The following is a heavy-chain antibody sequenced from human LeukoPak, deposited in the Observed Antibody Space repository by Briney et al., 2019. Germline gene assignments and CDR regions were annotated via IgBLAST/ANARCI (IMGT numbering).Heavy chain of an antibody. J-gene: IGHJ6*03. CDR1: GGSFSGYY. CDR3: ARRKVGSAHYYYYYYMDV. D-gene: IGHD2-2*01. V-gene: IGHV4-34*01. CDR2: INHSGST. Sequence: PSETLSLTCAVYGGSFSGYYWSWIRQPPGKGLEWIGEINHSGSTNYNPSLKSRVTISVDTSKNQFSLKLSSVTAADTAVYYCARRKVGSAHYYYYYYMDVWGKGTTVTISS.